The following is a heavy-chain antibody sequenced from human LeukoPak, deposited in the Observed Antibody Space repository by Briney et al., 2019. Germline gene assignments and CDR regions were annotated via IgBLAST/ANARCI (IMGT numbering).Heavy chain of an antibody. J-gene: IGHJ4*02. D-gene: IGHD5-24*01. CDR1: GFTFSSYG. V-gene: IGHV3-30*02. CDR2: IRYDGSNK. Sequence: GGSLRLSCAASGFTFSSYGMHWVRQAPGKGLEWAAFIRYDGSNKYYADSVKGRFTISRDNSKNTLYLQMNSLRAEDTAVYYCAKDVEMATISYFDYWGQGTLVTVSS. CDR3: AKDVEMATISYFDY.